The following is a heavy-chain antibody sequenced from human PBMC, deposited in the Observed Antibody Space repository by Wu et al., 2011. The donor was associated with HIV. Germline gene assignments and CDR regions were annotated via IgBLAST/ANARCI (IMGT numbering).Heavy chain of an antibody. CDR2: ISAYNGDT. CDR3: ARDGSSAQLDLYYNHMDV. V-gene: IGHV1-18*01. D-gene: IGHD6-6*01. CDR1: GYTFTNYA. J-gene: IGHJ6*03. Sequence: QVQLVQSGAEVKKPGASVKVSCKASGYTFTNYAIHWVRQAPGQGLEWMGWISAYNGDTNYAQKLQDRVTMTTDTSTSTAYMELRSLRSDDTAVYYCARDGSSAQLDLYYNHMDVWGKGTTATVSS.